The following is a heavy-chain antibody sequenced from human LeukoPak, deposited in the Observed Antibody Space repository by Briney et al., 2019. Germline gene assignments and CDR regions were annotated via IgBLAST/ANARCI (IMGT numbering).Heavy chain of an antibody. CDR2: IKPDGSEK. CDR3: VRGGTYWTVS. J-gene: IGHJ5*01. CDR1: GFVFSASY. V-gene: IGHV3-7*01. Sequence: HTGGSLRLSCAASGFVFSASYMSWVRKAPGKGLEWVATIKPDGSEKYHVDSVSGRFTISRDNTNDSLFLQMNSLRVDYTAVYYCVRGGTYWTVSWGQGTLVTVSS.